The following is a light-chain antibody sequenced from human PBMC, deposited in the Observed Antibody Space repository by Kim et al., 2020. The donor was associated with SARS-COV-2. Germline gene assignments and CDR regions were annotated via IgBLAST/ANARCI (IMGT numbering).Light chain of an antibody. V-gene: IGLV3-1*01. Sequence: SYELTQPPSVSVSPGQTASITCSGDKLGDKYACWYQQKPGQSPVLVIYQDSKRPSGIPERFSGSNSGNTATLTISGTQAMDEADYYCQARDSSIVVFGGG. CDR2: QDS. CDR3: QARDSSIVV. CDR1: KLGDKY. J-gene: IGLJ2*01.